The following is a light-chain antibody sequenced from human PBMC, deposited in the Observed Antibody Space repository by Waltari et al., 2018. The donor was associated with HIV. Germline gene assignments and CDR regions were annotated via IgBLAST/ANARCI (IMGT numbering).Light chain of an antibody. CDR3: ATWDDSLSGPV. Sequence: QSVLTQAPSASGTPGQKVTISCSGSSSNIGTNTVNWYKQFPGTAPKLLIYSNNQRPSGVPDRFSGSKSGTSASLAISGLRSEDEAEYHCATWDDSLSGPVFGGGTQLTVL. CDR1: SSNIGTNT. J-gene: IGLJ2*01. V-gene: IGLV1-44*01. CDR2: SNN.